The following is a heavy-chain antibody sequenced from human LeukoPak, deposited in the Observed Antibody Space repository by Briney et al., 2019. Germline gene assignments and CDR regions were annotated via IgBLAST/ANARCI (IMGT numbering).Heavy chain of an antibody. CDR3: TTDSGPPSGYFDY. CDR2: IKSKTDGGTT. CDR1: GFTFSNAW. V-gene: IGHV3-15*01. D-gene: IGHD1-26*01. Sequence: GGSLRLSCAASGFTFSNAWMSWVRQAPGKGLEWVGRIKSKTDGGTTDYAAPVKGRFTISGDDSKNTLYLQMNSLKTEDTAVYYCTTDSGPPSGYFDYWGQGTLVTVSS. J-gene: IGHJ4*02.